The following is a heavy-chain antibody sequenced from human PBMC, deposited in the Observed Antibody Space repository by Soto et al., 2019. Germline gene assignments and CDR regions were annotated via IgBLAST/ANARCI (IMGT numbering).Heavy chain of an antibody. CDR1: GYTFTSYY. J-gene: IGHJ4*02. Sequence: QVQLVQSGAEVKKPGASVKVSCKASGYTFTSYYMHWVRQAPGQGLEWMGIINPSGGSTSYAQKFQGRVTMTRDTSTSTVYTELSSLRSEDTAVYYCARVGRGGCSSTSCPQVHLFDYWGQGTLVTVSS. D-gene: IGHD2-2*01. CDR3: ARVGRGGCSSTSCPQVHLFDY. CDR2: INPSGGST. V-gene: IGHV1-46*01.